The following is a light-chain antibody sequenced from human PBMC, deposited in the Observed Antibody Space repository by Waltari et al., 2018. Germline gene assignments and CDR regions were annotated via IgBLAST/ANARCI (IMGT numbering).Light chain of an antibody. CDR1: QSLTKRY. CDR3: QQYGSSVLYT. V-gene: IGKV3-20*01. J-gene: IGKJ2*01. Sequence: SATLCCRASQSLTKRYLAWYQQKPGQAPRLLIYGASSRAAGIPDRFSGSGSGTDFTLTISRLEPEDFAVYYCQQYGSSVLYTFGQGTKLEIK. CDR2: GAS.